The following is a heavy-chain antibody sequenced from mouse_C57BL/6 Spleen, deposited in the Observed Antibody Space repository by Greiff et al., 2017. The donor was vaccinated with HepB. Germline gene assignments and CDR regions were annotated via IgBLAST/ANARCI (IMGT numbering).Heavy chain of an antibody. Sequence: VQLQQSGAELVRPGASVKLSCKASGYTFTDYYINWVKQRPGQGLEWIARIYPGSGNTYYNEKFKGKATLTAEKSSSTAYMQLSSLTSEDSAVYFCARPGWDDWYFDVWGTGTTVTVSS. CDR2: IYPGSGNT. CDR1: GYTFTDYY. J-gene: IGHJ1*03. CDR3: ARPGWDDWYFDV. D-gene: IGHD4-1*01. V-gene: IGHV1-76*01.